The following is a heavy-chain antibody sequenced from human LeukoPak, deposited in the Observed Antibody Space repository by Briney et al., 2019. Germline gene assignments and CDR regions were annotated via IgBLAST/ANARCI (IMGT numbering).Heavy chain of an antibody. V-gene: IGHV3-23*01. J-gene: IGHJ4*02. CDR3: ARGVRIAVAGNIDY. CDR2: ISGSGSST. CDR1: GFTFSSYG. D-gene: IGHD6-19*01. Sequence: PGGSLRLSCAASGFTFSSYGMSWVRQAPGKGLEWVSAISGSGSSTYYAASVKGRFTISRDNSKNTLYLQMNSLRAEDTAVYYCARGVRIAVAGNIDYWGQGTLVTVSS.